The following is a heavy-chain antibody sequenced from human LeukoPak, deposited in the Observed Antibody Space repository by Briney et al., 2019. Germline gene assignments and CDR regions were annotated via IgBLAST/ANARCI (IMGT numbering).Heavy chain of an antibody. D-gene: IGHD6-6*01. J-gene: IGHJ3*02. Sequence: PSETLSLTCTVSGGSISSSSYYWGWIRPPPGKGLEWIGCIYYSGSTYYNPSLKSRVTISVDTSKNQFSLKLSSVTTADTAVYYCARHLSSSLVEAFDIWGQGTMVTVSS. CDR3: ARHLSSSLVEAFDI. CDR2: IYYSGST. CDR1: GGSISSSSYY. V-gene: IGHV4-39*01.